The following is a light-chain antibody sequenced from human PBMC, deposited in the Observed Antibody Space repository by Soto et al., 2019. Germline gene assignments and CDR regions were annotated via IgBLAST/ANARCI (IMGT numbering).Light chain of an antibody. V-gene: IGKV1-33*01. CDR1: QDISTH. J-gene: IGKJ4*01. CDR2: DVS. CDR3: QQFDSLPLT. Sequence: DIQMTQSPSSLSASVGDRVTITCQASQDISTHLTWFQQKPGKAPKLLIYDVSTLETGVPSRFSGSGSGTDFTLSISSLQPEDIATYYCQQFDSLPLTFGGGTKWISN.